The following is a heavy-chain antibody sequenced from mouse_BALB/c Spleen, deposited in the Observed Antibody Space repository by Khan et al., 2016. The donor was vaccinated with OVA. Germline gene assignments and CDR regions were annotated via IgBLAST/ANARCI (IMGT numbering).Heavy chain of an antibody. D-gene: IGHD2-1*01. CDR3: AREGYYGNYRAWFAY. V-gene: IGHV1S56*01. J-gene: IGHJ3*01. CDR2: IYPGNVNT. CDR1: GYSFTNYY. Sequence: VQLQQSGPEVVKPGASVRISCKASGYSFTNYYKNWVKQRPGQGLEWIGWIYPGNVNTKYNENFKGKATLTADKSSSTTYMHLSSLTSEDSAVYVCAREGYYGNYRAWFAYWGQGTLVTVSS.